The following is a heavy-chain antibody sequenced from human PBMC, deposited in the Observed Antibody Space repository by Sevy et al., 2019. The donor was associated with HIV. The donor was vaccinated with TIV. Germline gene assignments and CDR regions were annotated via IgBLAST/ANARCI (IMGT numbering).Heavy chain of an antibody. CDR2: IFESGSI. D-gene: IGHD3-10*01. CDR3: ARDGHKRGSYFEV. Sequence: SETLSLTCIISGGSIRSHYWSWIRQSPGKGLEWIGYIFESGSIKYNPSLNSRVTMTLDTSKHQVSLNLRSVSAADTAVYYCARDGHKRGSYFEVWGQGILVTVSS. V-gene: IGHV4-59*11. J-gene: IGHJ4*02. CDR1: GGSIRSHY.